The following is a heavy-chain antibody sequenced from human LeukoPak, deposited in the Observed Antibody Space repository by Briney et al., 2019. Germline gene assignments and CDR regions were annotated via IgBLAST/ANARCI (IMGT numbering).Heavy chain of an antibody. D-gene: IGHD2-2*01. J-gene: IGHJ5*02. Sequence: GGSLRLSCAASGFTFSDYYMSWIRQAPGKGLEWVSYISSSGSTIYYADSVKGRFTISRDNAKNSLYLQMNSLRAEDTAVYYCARAPRYCSSTSCSNWFDPWGRGTLVTVSS. CDR1: GFTFSDYY. CDR2: ISSSGSTI. CDR3: ARAPRYCSSTSCSNWFDP. V-gene: IGHV3-11*01.